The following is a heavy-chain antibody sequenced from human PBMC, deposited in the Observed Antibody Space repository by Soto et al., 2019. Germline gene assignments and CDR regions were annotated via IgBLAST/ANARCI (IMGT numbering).Heavy chain of an antibody. J-gene: IGHJ4*02. CDR3: AKNYDTSAYYFTLDY. CDR1: GYTFSSYY. V-gene: IGHV1-46*04. Sequence: GASVKVSCKASGYTFSSYYMHWVRQAPGQGLEWMGLINPSGGSTYYADSVKGRFTISRDNSKNTLYLHMNSLRAEDSAVYYCAKNYDTSAYYFTLDYWGQGTQVTVSS. CDR2: INPSGGST. D-gene: IGHD3-22*01.